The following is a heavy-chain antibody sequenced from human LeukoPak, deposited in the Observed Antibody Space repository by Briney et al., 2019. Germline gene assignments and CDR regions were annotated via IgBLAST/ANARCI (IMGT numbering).Heavy chain of an antibody. CDR2: INRDGSEK. J-gene: IGHJ4*02. CDR1: GFTLSSRW. CDR3: ATYDSWSGYNIAY. Sequence: GGSLRLSCVVSGFTLSSRWMMWIRQAPGKGLEWMTNINRDGSEKNYVDSVKGRFTITRDNAENSLYLQMNSLKVEDTAIYYCATYDSWSGYNIAYWGQGTLVTVSS. D-gene: IGHD3-3*01. V-gene: IGHV3-7*03.